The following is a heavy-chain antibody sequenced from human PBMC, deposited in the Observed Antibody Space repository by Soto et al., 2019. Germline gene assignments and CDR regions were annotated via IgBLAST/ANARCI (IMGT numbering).Heavy chain of an antibody. Sequence: EVQLLESGGGLVQPGGSLRLSCAASGFTFSSYAMSWVRQAPGKGLEWVSAISGSGGSTYYADSVKGRFTISRDNSKNTLYLQMNSLRAEDTAVYYCAKVNKVRPVLLWFGELYYFDYWGQGTLVTVSS. CDR1: GFTFSSYA. CDR3: AKVNKVRPVLLWFGELYYFDY. J-gene: IGHJ4*02. CDR2: ISGSGGST. D-gene: IGHD3-10*01. V-gene: IGHV3-23*01.